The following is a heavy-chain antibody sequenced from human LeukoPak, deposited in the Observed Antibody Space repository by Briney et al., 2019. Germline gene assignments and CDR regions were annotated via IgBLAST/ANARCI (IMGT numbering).Heavy chain of an antibody. CDR1: GGSLSSYY. CDR3: ARTDSSGYYHGDHDAFDI. V-gene: IGHV4-4*07. Sequence: SESLSLTCTVSGGSLSSYYWSWIRQPAGKGLEWIGRIYTGGSTNYNPSLKSRVTMSVDTYKNQISLKLSSVTAADPAVYYCARTDSSGYYHGDHDAFDIWGQGTMVTVSS. D-gene: IGHD3-22*01. J-gene: IGHJ3*02. CDR2: IYTGGST.